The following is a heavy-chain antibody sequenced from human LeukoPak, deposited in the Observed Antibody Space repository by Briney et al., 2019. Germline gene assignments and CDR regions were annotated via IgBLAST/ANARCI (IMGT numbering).Heavy chain of an antibody. CDR2: ISYDGSNK. CDR1: GFTFSSYG. D-gene: IGHD6-19*01. Sequence: PGRSLRLSCAASGFTFSSYGMHWVRQAPGKGLEWVAVISYDGSNKYYADSVKGRFTISRDNSKNTLYLQMNSLRAEDTAVYYCAKDSDSSGWYGACDYWGQGTLVTVSS. J-gene: IGHJ4*02. V-gene: IGHV3-30*18. CDR3: AKDSDSSGWYGACDY.